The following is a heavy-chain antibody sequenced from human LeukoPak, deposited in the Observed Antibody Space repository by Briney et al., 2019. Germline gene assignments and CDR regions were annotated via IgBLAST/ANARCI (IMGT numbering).Heavy chain of an antibody. V-gene: IGHV3-30*04. D-gene: IGHD6-13*01. CDR3: AREIIAAAPFDY. CDR1: GFTFSSYA. J-gene: IGHJ4*02. Sequence: GGSLRLSCAASGFTFSSYAVHWVRQAPGKGLEWVAVISYDGSNKYYADSVKGRFTISRDNSKNTLYLQMNSLRAEDTAVYYCAREIIAAAPFDYWGQGTLVTVSS. CDR2: ISYDGSNK.